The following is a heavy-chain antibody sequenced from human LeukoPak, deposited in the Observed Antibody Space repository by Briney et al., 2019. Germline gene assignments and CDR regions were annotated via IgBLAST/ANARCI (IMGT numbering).Heavy chain of an antibody. D-gene: IGHD1-26*01. CDR1: GFTFNGYW. CDR2: IKQDGSAQ. V-gene: IGHV3-7*01. CDR3: ARPPSRIVGLLDY. Sequence: PGGSLRLSCAASGFTFNGYWMSWVRQAPGKGLEWVANIKQDGSAQYYVGSVKGRFTISRDNAKNSLYLQMNSLRAEDTAVYYCARPPSRIVGLLDYWGQETLVTVSS. J-gene: IGHJ4*02.